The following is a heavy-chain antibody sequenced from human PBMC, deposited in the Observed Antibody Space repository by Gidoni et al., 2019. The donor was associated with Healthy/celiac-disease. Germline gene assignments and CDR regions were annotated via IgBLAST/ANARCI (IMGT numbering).Heavy chain of an antibody. CDR1: GYSFTSYW. CDR2: IYPGDSDT. CDR3: ARTDEVVTDYYYYYGMDV. J-gene: IGHJ6*02. Sequence: EVQLVQPGAEVKKPGESLKISCKGSGYSFTSYWIGWVRQMPGKGLEWMGIIYPGDSDTRYSPSFQGQVTISADKSISTAYLQWSSLKASDTAMYYCARTDEVVTDYYYYYGMDVWGQGTTVTVSS. V-gene: IGHV5-51*01. D-gene: IGHD2-2*01.